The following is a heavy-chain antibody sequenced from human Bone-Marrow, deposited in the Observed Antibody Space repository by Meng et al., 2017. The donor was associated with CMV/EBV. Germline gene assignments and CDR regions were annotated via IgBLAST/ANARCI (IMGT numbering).Heavy chain of an antibody. J-gene: IGHJ4*02. CDR2: IYHSGST. Sequence: GSLRLSCTVSGYSISSGYYWGWIRQPPGKGLEWIGSIYHSGSTYYNPSLKSRATISVDTSKNQFSLKLSSVTAADTAVYYCARSDYDFWSGYYAYNYFDYWGQGTLVTVSS. CDR3: ARSDYDFWSGYYAYNYFDY. V-gene: IGHV4-38-2*02. D-gene: IGHD3-3*01. CDR1: GYSISSGYY.